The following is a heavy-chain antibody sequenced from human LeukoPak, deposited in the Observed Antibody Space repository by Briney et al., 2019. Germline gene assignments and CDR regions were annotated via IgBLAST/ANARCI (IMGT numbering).Heavy chain of an antibody. V-gene: IGHV3-30-3*01. J-gene: IGHJ6*02. CDR2: ISYDGSNK. D-gene: IGHD3-3*01. CDR3: ARSERKRFLEWPLDYYYGMDV. Sequence: PGRSLRLSCAASGFTLSSYAMHCVRQAPGKGLEWVAVISYDGSNKYYADSVKGRFTISRDNSKNTLYQQMNSLRAEDTAVYYCARSERKRFLEWPLDYYYGMDVWGQGTTVTVSS. CDR1: GFTLSSYA.